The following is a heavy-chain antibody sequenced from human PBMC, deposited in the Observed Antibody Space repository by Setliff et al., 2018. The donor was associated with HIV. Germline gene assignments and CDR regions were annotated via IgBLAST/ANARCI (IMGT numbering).Heavy chain of an antibody. V-gene: IGHV4-61*03. D-gene: IGHD3-16*01. J-gene: IGHJ6*03. CDR2: IYYSGNT. CDR3: ARDLHQPGYFYYVDV. Sequence: SETLSLTCTISGGSISITSYYWTWIRQPPGKGLEWIGYIYYSGNTNYNPSLKSRVTISIDTSKNRFFLKLNSVTAADTAIYYCARDLHQPGYFYYVDVWGKGTAVTVS. CDR1: GGSISITSYY.